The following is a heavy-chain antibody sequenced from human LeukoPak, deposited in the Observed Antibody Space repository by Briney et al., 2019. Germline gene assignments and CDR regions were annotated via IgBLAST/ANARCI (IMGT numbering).Heavy chain of an antibody. V-gene: IGHV1-18*04. CDR3: ARHCDSGWQALGY. J-gene: IGHJ4*02. CDR2: TSYNGNT. Sequence: SSVTVSFKGTGYTFSNYGISWVRQPPGLGLEWMGLTSYNGNTNYTQKFQYRVTMTKNTTTTTDYMELRSRASDNTAVYCCARHCDSGWQALGYWGQGTMVTVSS. D-gene: IGHD6-19*01. CDR1: GYTFSNYG.